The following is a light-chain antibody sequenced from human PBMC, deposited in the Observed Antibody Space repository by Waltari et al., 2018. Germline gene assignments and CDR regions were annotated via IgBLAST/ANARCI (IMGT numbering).Light chain of an antibody. J-gene: IGLJ1*01. CDR1: SSDVGGYNY. CDR3: CSNAGSYLRGV. CDR2: DVS. Sequence: QSALTQPRSVSGSPGQSVTISCPGNSSDVGGYNYVSWYQQHPGKAPKPVVSDVSKRTSGVPDRFSGSTSGNTTSRTISRLRAEDECEYYWCSNAGSYLRGVFGSGTKVSVL. V-gene: IGLV2-11*01.